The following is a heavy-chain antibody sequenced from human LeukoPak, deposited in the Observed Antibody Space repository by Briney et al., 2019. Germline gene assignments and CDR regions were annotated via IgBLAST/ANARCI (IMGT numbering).Heavy chain of an antibody. D-gene: IGHD2-15*01. J-gene: IGHJ5*02. CDR2: INHSGST. V-gene: IGHV4-34*01. CDR1: GGSFSGYY. Sequence: PSETLSLTCAVYGGSFSGYYWSWIRQPPGKGLEWIGEINHSGSTNYNPSLKSRVTISVDTSKNQFSLKLSSVTAADTAVYYCARYVVVVVAATPANWFDPWGQGTLVTVSS. CDR3: ARYVVVVVAATPANWFDP.